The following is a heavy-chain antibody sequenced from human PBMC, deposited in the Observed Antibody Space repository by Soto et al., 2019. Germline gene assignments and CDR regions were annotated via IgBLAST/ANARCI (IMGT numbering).Heavy chain of an antibody. Sequence: QVQLVQSGAEVKKPGSSVKVSCKASGGTFSSYAISWVRQAPGQGLEWMGGIISIFGTANYAQKFQGRVTITADESTSTAYMELSSLRSEDTAEYYCARPGGGGPGWSTRGMDVWGQGTTVTVSS. CDR3: ARPGGGGPGWSTRGMDV. CDR2: IISIFGTA. CDR1: GGTFSSYA. J-gene: IGHJ6*02. V-gene: IGHV1-69*01. D-gene: IGHD3-16*01.